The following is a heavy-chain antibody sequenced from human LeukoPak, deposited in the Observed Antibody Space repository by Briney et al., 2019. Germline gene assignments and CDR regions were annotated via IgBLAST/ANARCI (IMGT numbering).Heavy chain of an antibody. CDR1: GFTFNNYA. J-gene: IGHJ4*02. CDR3: AKDIRPFYFIAAVLFDY. Sequence: GGSLRLSCAASGFTFNNYALAWVRQTPEKGLECVSAISGDGVSPYYVDSVRGRFTISRDNSKNTLYLQMNSLRAEDTAVYYCAKDIRPFYFIAAVLFDYWGQGTLVTVSS. D-gene: IGHD6-13*01. CDR2: ISGDGVSP. V-gene: IGHV3-23*01.